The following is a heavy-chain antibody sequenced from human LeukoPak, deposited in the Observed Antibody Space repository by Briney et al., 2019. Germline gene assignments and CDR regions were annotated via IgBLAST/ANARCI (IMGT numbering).Heavy chain of an antibody. CDR2: INHSGST. J-gene: IGHJ3*02. CDR1: GGSFSGYY. D-gene: IGHD3-22*01. Sequence: SETLSLTCAVYGGSFSGYYWSWIRQPPGKGLEWIGEINHSGSTNYNPSLKSRVTISVDTSKNQFSLKLSSVTAADTAVYYCARGVYYYDSSGYYSGAFDIWGQETMVTVSS. V-gene: IGHV4-34*01. CDR3: ARGVYYYDSSGYYSGAFDI.